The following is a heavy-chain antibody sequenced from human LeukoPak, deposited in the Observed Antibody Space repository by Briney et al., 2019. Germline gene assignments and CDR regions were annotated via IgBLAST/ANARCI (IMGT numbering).Heavy chain of an antibody. J-gene: IGHJ3*02. D-gene: IGHD3-22*01. Sequence: ASVKVSCKASGYTFTSYGISWVRQAPGQGLEWMGWINPNSGGTNYAQKFQGRVTMTRDTSISTAYMELSRLRSDDTAVYYCASYPASYDRFLNAFDIWGQGTMVTVSS. CDR3: ASYPASYDRFLNAFDI. CDR2: INPNSGGT. V-gene: IGHV1-2*02. CDR1: GYTFTSYG.